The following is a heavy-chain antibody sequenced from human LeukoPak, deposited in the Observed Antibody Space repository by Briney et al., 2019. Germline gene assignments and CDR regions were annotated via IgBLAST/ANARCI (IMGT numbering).Heavy chain of an antibody. Sequence: GGSLRLSCAASGFTFSSYGMSWVRQAPGKGLEWVSVISGSGDSTYYADSVEGRFTISRDNSKNMLYLQMNSLRADDTAVYYCAKVLSTNYDFWSGSYSRPYYFDYWGQGTLVTVSS. J-gene: IGHJ4*02. D-gene: IGHD3-3*01. V-gene: IGHV3-23*01. CDR2: ISGSGDST. CDR3: AKVLSTNYDFWSGSYSRPYYFDY. CDR1: GFTFSSYG.